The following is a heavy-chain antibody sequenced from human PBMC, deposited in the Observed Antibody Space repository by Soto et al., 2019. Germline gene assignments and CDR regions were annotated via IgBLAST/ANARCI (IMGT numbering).Heavy chain of an antibody. V-gene: IGHV3-48*03. D-gene: IGHD6-19*01. J-gene: IGHJ4*02. Sequence: GGSLRLSCAASGFTFSVYEMNWVRQAPGKGLEWVSYISSSDYTIHYADSVKGRFTISRDYARNSLYLQMNSLRAEDTAVYYCARESSSSGWLEYWGQGTLVTVSS. CDR2: ISSSDYTI. CDR3: ARESSSSGWLEY. CDR1: GFTFSVYE.